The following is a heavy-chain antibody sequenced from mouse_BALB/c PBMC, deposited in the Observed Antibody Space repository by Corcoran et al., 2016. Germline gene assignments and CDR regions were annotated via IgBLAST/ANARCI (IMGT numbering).Heavy chain of an antibody. D-gene: IGHD1-2*01. V-gene: IGHV1S34*01. CDR3: AREPLHPRLLKYYFDY. CDR2: ISCYNGAT. Sequence: LVKTGASVKISCKASGYSFTGYYMHWVKQSHGNSLEWIGYISCYNGATNYNQKFKGKAIFTVDTSSSTAYMQFNSLTSEDSAVYYCAREPLHPRLLKYYFDYWSEGTTLTVS. CDR1: GYSFTGYY. J-gene: IGHJ2*01.